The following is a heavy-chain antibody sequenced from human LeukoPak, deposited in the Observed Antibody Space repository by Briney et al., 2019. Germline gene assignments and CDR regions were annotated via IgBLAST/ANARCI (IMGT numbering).Heavy chain of an antibody. CDR3: ARAPFGEQLVGDY. CDR2: IYYSGST. V-gene: IGHV4-59*01. Sequence: SETLSPTCTVSGGSISSYYWSWIRQPPGKGLEWIGYIYYSGSTNYNPSLKSRVTISVDTSKNQFSLKLSSVTAADTAVYYCARAPFGEQLVGDYWGQGTLVTVSS. J-gene: IGHJ4*02. CDR1: GGSISSYY. D-gene: IGHD6-6*01.